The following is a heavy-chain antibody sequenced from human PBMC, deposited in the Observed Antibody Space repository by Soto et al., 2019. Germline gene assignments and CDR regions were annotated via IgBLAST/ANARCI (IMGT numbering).Heavy chain of an antibody. CDR2: IYSDGTI. V-gene: IGHV3-66*01. J-gene: IGHJ4*02. CDR3: ARWASLGGIDY. Sequence: EVQLVESGGTLVQPGGSLRLSCAASGFTVSSYYMTWVRQAPGKGLEWVSVIYSDGTIYYPDYLKGRVTISRDNSKNTLYLQMNSLRAEDTAVYYCARWASLGGIDYWGQGTLVTVSS. D-gene: IGHD3-16*01. CDR1: GFTVSSYY.